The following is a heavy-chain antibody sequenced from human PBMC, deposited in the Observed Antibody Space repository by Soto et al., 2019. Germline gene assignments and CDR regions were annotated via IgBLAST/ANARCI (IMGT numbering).Heavy chain of an antibody. CDR3: ARDLLSLSKFIITYYYDSSGYGLFDI. D-gene: IGHD3-22*01. J-gene: IGHJ3*02. V-gene: IGHV1-18*04. CDR1: GYTFTSYG. CDR2: ISAYNGNT. Sequence: ASVKVSCKASGYTFTSYGISWVRQAPGQGLEWMGWISAYNGNTNYAQKLQGRVTMTTDTSTSTAYMELRSLRSDDTAVYYCARDLLSLSKFIITYYYDSSGYGLFDIWGQGTMVTVSS.